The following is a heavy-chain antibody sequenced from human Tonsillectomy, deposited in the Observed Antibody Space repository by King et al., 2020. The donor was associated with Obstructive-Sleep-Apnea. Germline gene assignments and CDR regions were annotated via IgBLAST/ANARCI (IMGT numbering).Heavy chain of an antibody. V-gene: IGHV3-30-3*01. CDR3: ARDRQCSSPTCYSHGTDV. CDR1: GFNFSTFA. Sequence: VQLVESGGGLVEPGRSLRLSCAASGFNFSTFAIHWVRQAPGKGLEWVAVMSFDGDNVDYADSVKGRFTISRDDSKSTLYLHMSSLRGEETALYYCARDRQCSSPTCYSHGTDVWGQGTTVTVSS. D-gene: IGHD2-2*01. CDR2: MSFDGDNV. J-gene: IGHJ6*02.